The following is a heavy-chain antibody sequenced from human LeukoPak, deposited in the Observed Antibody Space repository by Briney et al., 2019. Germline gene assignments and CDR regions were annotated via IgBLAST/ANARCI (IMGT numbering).Heavy chain of an antibody. D-gene: IGHD4-17*01. CDR1: GGSISSYY. J-gene: IGHJ4*02. CDR3: ARGRGNDYGDYGVFDY. CDR2: IYTSGST. Sequence: SETLSLTCTVSGGSISSYYWSWIRQPAGQGLEWIGRIYTSGSTNYNPSLKSRVTISVDKSKNQFSLKLSSVTAADTAVYYCARGRGNDYGDYGVFDYWGQGTLVTVSS. V-gene: IGHV4-4*07.